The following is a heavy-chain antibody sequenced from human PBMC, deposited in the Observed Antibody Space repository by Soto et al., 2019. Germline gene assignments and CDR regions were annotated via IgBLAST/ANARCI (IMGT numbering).Heavy chain of an antibody. CDR1: GGSISSYY. Sequence: SETLSLTCTVSGGSISSYYWSWIRQPPGKGLEWIGYIYYSGSTNYNPSLKSRVTISVDTSKNQFSLKLSSVTAADTAVYYCASSYYDSSGYYGTPRLGFDYWGQGTLVTVS. CDR3: ASSYYDSSGYYGTPRLGFDY. D-gene: IGHD3-22*01. CDR2: IYYSGST. V-gene: IGHV4-59*01. J-gene: IGHJ4*02.